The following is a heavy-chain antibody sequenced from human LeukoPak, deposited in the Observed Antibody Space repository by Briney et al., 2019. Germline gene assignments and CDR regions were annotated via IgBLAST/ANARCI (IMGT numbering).Heavy chain of an antibody. Sequence: GGSLRLSCAASGFTFREWYISWVPEAPGGGLEWVSYISPSGDTTYYGDSVKGRFTISRDNAKNSVSLHMNSLRAEDTAVYYCARGHYGLDFWGQGTLVTVSS. V-gene: IGHV3-11*01. D-gene: IGHD3-10*01. CDR2: ISPSGDTT. J-gene: IGHJ4*02. CDR3: ARGHYGLDF. CDR1: GFTFREWY.